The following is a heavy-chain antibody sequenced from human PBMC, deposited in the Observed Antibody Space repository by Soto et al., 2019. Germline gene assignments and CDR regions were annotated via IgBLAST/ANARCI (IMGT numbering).Heavy chain of an antibody. D-gene: IGHD2-15*01. CDR2: IYYSGIT. CDR1: GGSITNYY. CDR3: ARDGCSGGSCYGWFDP. J-gene: IGHJ5*02. V-gene: IGHV4-59*01. Sequence: SETLSLTCTVSGGSITNYYWSWLRQAPGKGLEWLGYIYYSGITNYNPSLKSRVTISVDTSKNQFSLRLSSLTAADTAVYYCARDGCSGGSCYGWFDPWGQGALVTVSS.